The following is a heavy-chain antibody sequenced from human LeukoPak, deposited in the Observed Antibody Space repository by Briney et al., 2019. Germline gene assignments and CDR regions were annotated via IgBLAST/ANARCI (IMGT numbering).Heavy chain of an antibody. V-gene: IGHV3-33*06. Sequence: PGRSLRLSCAASGFTFSSYGMHWVRQALGKGLEWVAVIWYDGSNKYYADSVKGRFTISRDNSKNTLYLQMNSLRAEDTAVYYCAKDPYGGNFWGHWFDPWGQGTLVTVSS. CDR2: IWYDGSNK. CDR1: GFTFSSYG. D-gene: IGHD4-23*01. CDR3: AKDPYGGNFWGHWFDP. J-gene: IGHJ5*02.